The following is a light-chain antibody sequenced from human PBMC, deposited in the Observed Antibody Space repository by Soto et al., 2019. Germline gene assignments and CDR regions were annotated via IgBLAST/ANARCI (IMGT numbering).Light chain of an antibody. Sequence: QSALTQPRSVSGSHGQSVTISCIGTSSDVVSWYQQHPDKAPKLIIYYVTQRPSGVPDRFSASKSGNTASLTISGLQAEDEADYYCCSSAGGFTWVFGGGTKVTVL. V-gene: IGLV2-11*01. CDR1: SSDV. CDR2: YVT. J-gene: IGLJ3*02. CDR3: CSSAGGFTWV.